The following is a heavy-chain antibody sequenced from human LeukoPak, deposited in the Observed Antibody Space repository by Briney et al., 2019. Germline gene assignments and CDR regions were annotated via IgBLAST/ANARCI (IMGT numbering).Heavy chain of an antibody. J-gene: IGHJ1*01. V-gene: IGHV4-59*01. D-gene: IGHD3-22*01. CDR1: GGSISSYY. CDR2: IYYSGST. CDR3: ARIEYYYDSSGYYPEYFQH. Sequence: SETLSLTCTVTGGSISSYYWSWIRQPPGKGLAWIGFIYYSGSTNYNTSLKSRVTISVDTSKDQFSLKLSSVTAADTAVYYCARIEYYYDSSGYYPEYFQHWGQGTLVTVSS.